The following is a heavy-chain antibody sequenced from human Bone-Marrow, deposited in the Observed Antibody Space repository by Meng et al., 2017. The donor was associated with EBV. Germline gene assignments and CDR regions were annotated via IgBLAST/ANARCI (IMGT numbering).Heavy chain of an antibody. CDR1: GGTFRSDA. J-gene: IGHJ4*02. D-gene: IGHD3-10*01. CDR3: ASESGRGFTPDY. V-gene: IGHV1-69*01. CDR2: LIPMVGAP. Sequence: QVTLLQFGAEVKKPGSSRKVSCRTSGGTFRSDAVSWVRQAPGQGLEWMGGLIPMVGAPHYAQKFQGRVTIIADESTSTHSMELNSLRSEDTAMYYCASESGRGFTPDYWGQGTLVTVSS.